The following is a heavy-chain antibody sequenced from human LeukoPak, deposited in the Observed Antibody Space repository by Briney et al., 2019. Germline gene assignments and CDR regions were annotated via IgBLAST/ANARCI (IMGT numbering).Heavy chain of an antibody. J-gene: IGHJ5*02. D-gene: IGHD3-16*02. CDR1: GGTFSSYA. CDR2: IIPIFGTA. Sequence: SVKVSCKASGGTFSSYAISWVRQAPGQGLEWMGGIIPIFGTANYAQKFQGRVTITADESTSTAYMELSRLRSDDTAVYYCARGLRLGELSLYAWGQGTLVTVSS. V-gene: IGHV1-69*13. CDR3: ARGLRLGELSLYA.